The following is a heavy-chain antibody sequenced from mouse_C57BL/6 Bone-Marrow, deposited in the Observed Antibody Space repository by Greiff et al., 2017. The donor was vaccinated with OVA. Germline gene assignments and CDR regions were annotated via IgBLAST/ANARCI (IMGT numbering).Heavy chain of an antibody. V-gene: IGHV1-69*01. CDR2: IDPSDSYT. CDR3: AREGIYYGPGFAY. J-gene: IGHJ3*01. CDR1: GYTFTSYW. D-gene: IGHD2-1*01. Sequence: QVQLQQPGAELVMPGASVKLSCKASGYTFTSYWMHWVKQRPGQGLEWIGEIDPSDSYTNYNQKFKGKSTLTVDKSSSTAYMQLSSLTSEDSAVYYGAREGIYYGPGFAYWGQGTLVTVSA.